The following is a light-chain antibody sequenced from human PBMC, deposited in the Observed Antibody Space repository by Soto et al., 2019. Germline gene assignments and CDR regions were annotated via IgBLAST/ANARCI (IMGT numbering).Light chain of an antibody. J-gene: IGLJ2*01. V-gene: IGLV2-14*01. Sequence: QPASVSGSPGQSITIPCTGTSSDVGGYNYVSWYQQHPGKAPKLMIYEVRNRPSGVSTRFSGSKSGNTASLTISGLQAEDEADYYCSSYTRTTTPLVFGGGTKLTVL. CDR1: SSDVGGYNY. CDR3: SSYTRTTTPLV. CDR2: EVR.